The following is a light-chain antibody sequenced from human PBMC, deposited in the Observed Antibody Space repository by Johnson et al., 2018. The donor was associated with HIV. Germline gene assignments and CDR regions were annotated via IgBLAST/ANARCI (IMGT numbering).Light chain of an antibody. CDR1: SSNIGNNY. CDR3: GTWDSSLSVYV. Sequence: QSILTQPPSVSAAPGQNITISCSGGSSNIGNNYVSWYQHLPRTAPKLLIYENNTRPSGIPDRFSGSKSGTSATLGITGLQTGDEAYYYCGTWDSSLSVYVFGTGTKGTVL. J-gene: IGLJ1*01. CDR2: ENN. V-gene: IGLV1-51*02.